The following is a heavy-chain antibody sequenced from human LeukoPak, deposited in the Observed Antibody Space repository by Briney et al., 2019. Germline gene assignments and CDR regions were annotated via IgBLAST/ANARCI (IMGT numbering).Heavy chain of an antibody. V-gene: IGHV4-59*01. Sequence: SETLSLTCTVSGFSITTYYWRWIRQSPGNGLEWIGQIHSSGSTTYNPSLKSRVTISVDTSKNQFSLHLSSVTAADTAVYYCARDIREVGESHYFDYWGQGTLVTVTS. D-gene: IGHD1-26*01. CDR1: GFSITTYY. CDR2: IHSSGST. J-gene: IGHJ4*02. CDR3: ARDIREVGESHYFDY.